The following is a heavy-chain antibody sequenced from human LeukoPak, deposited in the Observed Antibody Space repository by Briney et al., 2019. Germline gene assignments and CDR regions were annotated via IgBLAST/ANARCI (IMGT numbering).Heavy chain of an antibody. J-gene: IGHJ6*02. D-gene: IGHD4-17*01. V-gene: IGHV1-69*04. Sequence: SVKVSCKASGGTFSSYAISWVRQAPGQGLEWMGRIIPILGIANYAQKFQGRVTITADKSTSTAYMELSSLRSEDTAVYYCARDLYGDYDYYYGMDVWGQGTTVTVSS. CDR3: ARDLYGDYDYYYGMDV. CDR2: IIPILGIA. CDR1: GGTFSSYA.